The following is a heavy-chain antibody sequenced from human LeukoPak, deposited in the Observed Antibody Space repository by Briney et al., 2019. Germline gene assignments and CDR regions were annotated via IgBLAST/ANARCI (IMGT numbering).Heavy chain of an antibody. D-gene: IGHD5-12*01. Sequence: PSETLSLTCTVSGGSISSYYWSWLRQPPGKGLEWIGYIYYSGSTNYNPSLKSRVTISVDTSKNQFSLKLSSVTAADTAVYYCAMSLRGYSGYVLDYWGQGTLVSVSS. J-gene: IGHJ4*02. CDR2: IYYSGST. CDR3: AMSLRGYSGYVLDY. V-gene: IGHV4-59*01. CDR1: GGSISSYY.